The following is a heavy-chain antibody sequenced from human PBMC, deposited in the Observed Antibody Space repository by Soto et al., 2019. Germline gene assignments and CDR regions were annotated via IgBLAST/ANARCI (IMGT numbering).Heavy chain of an antibody. CDR2: IIPILGTA. D-gene: IGHD2-2*01. V-gene: IGHV1-69*11. CDR1: GGTFSSYA. J-gene: IGHJ6*02. Sequence: QVQLVQSGAEVKKPGSSVKVSCKASGGTFSSYAISWVRQAPGQGLEWMGGIIPILGTANYAQKFQGRVTITADESTSTAYMGLSSLRSEDTAVYYCARHDCISTSCYYYYYYGMDVWGQGTTVTVSS. CDR3: ARHDCISTSCYYYYYYGMDV.